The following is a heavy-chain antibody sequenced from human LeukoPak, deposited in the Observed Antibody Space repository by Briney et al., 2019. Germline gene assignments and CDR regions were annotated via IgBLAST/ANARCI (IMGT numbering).Heavy chain of an antibody. D-gene: IGHD3-22*01. CDR1: GGSISSGSYY. CDR2: IYTSGST. CDR3: ARETYYDSSGYYYFDY. Sequence: SQTLSLTCTVSGGSISSGSYYWSWIRQPAGKGLEWIGRIYTSGSTNYNPSLKSRVTISVDTSKNQFPLKLSSVTAADTAVYYCARETYYDSSGYYYFDYWGQGTLVTVSS. V-gene: IGHV4-61*02. J-gene: IGHJ4*02.